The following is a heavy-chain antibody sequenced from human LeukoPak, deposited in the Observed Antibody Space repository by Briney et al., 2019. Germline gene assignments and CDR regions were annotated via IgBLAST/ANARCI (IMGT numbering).Heavy chain of an antibody. D-gene: IGHD1-7*01. CDR3: ARGIGLELRPYYYMDV. Sequence: SVKVSCKASGGTFSSYAISWVRQAPGQGLEWMGGIIPIFGTANYAQKFQGRVTITTDESRSTAYMELSSLRSEDTAVYYCARGIGLELRPYYYMDVWGKGTTVTVSS. CDR1: GGTFSSYA. CDR2: IIPIFGTA. J-gene: IGHJ6*03. V-gene: IGHV1-69*05.